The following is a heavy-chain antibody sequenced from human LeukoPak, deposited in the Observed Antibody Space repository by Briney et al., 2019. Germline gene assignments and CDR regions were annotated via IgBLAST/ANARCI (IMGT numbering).Heavy chain of an antibody. CDR2: IYYSGIT. D-gene: IGHD2/OR15-2a*01. CDR1: GGSISSFY. V-gene: IGHV4-59*01. CDR3: ARMPDDPSMDWFDP. J-gene: IGHJ5*02. Sequence: PSETLSLTCTVSGGSISSFYWSWIRQPPGKGLEWIGYIYYSGITNYNPSLKSRVTISVDTSKNQFSLNLSSVTAADTAVYFCARMPDDPSMDWFDPWGQGTLVTVSS.